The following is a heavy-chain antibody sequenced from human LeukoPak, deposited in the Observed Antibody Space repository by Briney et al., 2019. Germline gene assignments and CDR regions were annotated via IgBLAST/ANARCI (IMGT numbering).Heavy chain of an antibody. Sequence: PGGSLRLSYAASGFTFSSYAMHWVRQAPGKGLEYVSAISSNGGSTYYANSVKGRFTISRDNSKNTLYLQMGSLRAEDMAVYYCARFGFSHSNDYWGQGTLVTVSS. CDR1: GFTFSSYA. D-gene: IGHD3-10*01. V-gene: IGHV3-64*01. CDR2: ISSNGGST. J-gene: IGHJ4*02. CDR3: ARFGFSHSNDY.